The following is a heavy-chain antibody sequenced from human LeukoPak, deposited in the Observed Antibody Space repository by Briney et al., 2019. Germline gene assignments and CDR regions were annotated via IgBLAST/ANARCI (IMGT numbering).Heavy chain of an antibody. J-gene: IGHJ3*01. Sequence: GGSLRLSCAASGFTFNDYAMHWVRQAPGKGLEWVLGIGWNSVARGYADSVRGRFTISRDNAKNSLYLQMNSLRPEDTALYYCTKRARKGIGAAGDGYDVWGQGTMVTVSS. D-gene: IGHD6-13*01. CDR1: GFTFNDYA. V-gene: IGHV3-9*01. CDR2: IGWNSVAR. CDR3: TKRARKGIGAAGDGYDV.